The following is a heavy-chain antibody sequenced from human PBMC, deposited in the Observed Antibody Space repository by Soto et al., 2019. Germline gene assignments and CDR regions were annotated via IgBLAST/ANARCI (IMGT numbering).Heavy chain of an antibody. D-gene: IGHD3-22*01. J-gene: IGHJ4*02. V-gene: IGHV1-69*08. CDR2: IIPTLGIT. CDR3: ARDLGRFDSRGKKDY. Sequence: QVQLVQSGAEVKKPGSSVKVSCKASGGTFSSYTITWVRQAPGQGLEWMGRIIPTLGITNYAQKFQGRVTFTADKSTSTTYMDLSSLRSEDPAVYYCARDLGRFDSRGKKDYWGQGTLVTV. CDR1: GGTFSSYT.